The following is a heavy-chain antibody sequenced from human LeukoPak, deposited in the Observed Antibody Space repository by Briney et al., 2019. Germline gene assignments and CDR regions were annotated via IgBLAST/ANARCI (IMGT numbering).Heavy chain of an antibody. CDR3: AKVYSGYEKDAFDI. D-gene: IGHD5-12*01. CDR2: VSYDGSNT. Sequence: GGSLRLSCAASGFTFSSYGMHWVRQAPGKGVEWVGVVSYDGSNTYYSDSVKGRFTISRDNSENTLYLQMNSLRAEDTAVYYCAKVYSGYEKDAFDIWGQGTMVTVSS. V-gene: IGHV3-30*18. J-gene: IGHJ3*02. CDR1: GFTFSSYG.